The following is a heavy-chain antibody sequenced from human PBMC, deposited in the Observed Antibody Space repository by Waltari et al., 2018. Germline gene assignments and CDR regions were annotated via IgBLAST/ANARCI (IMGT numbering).Heavy chain of an antibody. CDR1: GFTFDDYG. V-gene: IGHV3-20*04. Sequence: EVQLVESGGGVVRPGGSLRLSCTASGFTFDDYGMRWVRQDPGKGLEGVSGINWNGGSTGYADSVKGRFTISRDNSKNTLYLQMNSLRAEDTAVYYCASPNPRGGRWLQSPYYYGMDVWGQGTTVTVSS. J-gene: IGHJ6*02. CDR2: INWNGGST. D-gene: IGHD5-12*01. CDR3: ASPNPRGGRWLQSPYYYGMDV.